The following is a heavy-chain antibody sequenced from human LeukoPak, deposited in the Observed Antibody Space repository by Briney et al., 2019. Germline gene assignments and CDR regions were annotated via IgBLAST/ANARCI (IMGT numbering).Heavy chain of an antibody. CDR3: ARDLSLRGWSSYYFDY. D-gene: IGHD6-19*01. J-gene: IGHJ4*02. CDR2: LNQNGSER. CDR1: GFTFNYFW. Sequence: GGSLRLSCAASGFTFNYFWMTWVRQAPGKGLGWVASLNQNGSERYYVDSVKGRFTVSRDNGKKSLYLQMNSLRAEDTGVYYCARDLSLRGWSSYYFDYWGQGSLVTVSS. V-gene: IGHV3-7*01.